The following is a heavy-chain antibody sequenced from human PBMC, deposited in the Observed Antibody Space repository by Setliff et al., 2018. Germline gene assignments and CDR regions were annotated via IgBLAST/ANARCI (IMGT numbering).Heavy chain of an antibody. CDR1: GGTFSSSG. V-gene: IGHV1-69*13. D-gene: IGHD3-16*01. CDR3: ARELRSPYWHLDS. Sequence: SVKVSCKSSGGTFSSSGITWVRQAPGQGLQWLGRFIPILGATNYAQNSQGRVTITADESTSTGYMELRSLRSDDTAVYYCARELRSPYWHLDSWGQGTQVTVSS. J-gene: IGHJ5*01. CDR2: FIPILGAT.